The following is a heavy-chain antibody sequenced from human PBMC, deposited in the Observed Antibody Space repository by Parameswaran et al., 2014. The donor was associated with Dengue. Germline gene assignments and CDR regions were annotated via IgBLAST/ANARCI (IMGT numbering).Heavy chain of an antibody. J-gene: IGHJ5*02. D-gene: IGHD3-3*01. CDR2: INPSGGST. Sequence: WVRQAPGQGLEWMGIINPSGGSTGYAQKFQGRVTMTRDTSTSTVYMELSSLRSEDTAVYYCARDGPTIFGVVTPWTIGNWFDPWGQGTLVTVSS. V-gene: IGHV1-46*01. CDR3: ARDGPTIFGVVTPWTIGNWFDP.